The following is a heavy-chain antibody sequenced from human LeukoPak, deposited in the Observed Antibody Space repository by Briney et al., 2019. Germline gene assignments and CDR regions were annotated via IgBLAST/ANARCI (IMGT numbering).Heavy chain of an antibody. CDR1: GYTFTSYD. CDR2: FDPEDGET. CDR3: APDRSGYYDSSGSLAFDI. D-gene: IGHD3-22*01. Sequence: ASVKVSCKASGYTFTSYDINWVRQATGQGLEWMGGFDPEDGETIYAQKFQGRVTMTEDTSTDTAYMELSSLRSEDTAVYYCAPDRSGYYDSSGSLAFDIWGQGTMVTVSS. J-gene: IGHJ3*02. V-gene: IGHV1-24*01.